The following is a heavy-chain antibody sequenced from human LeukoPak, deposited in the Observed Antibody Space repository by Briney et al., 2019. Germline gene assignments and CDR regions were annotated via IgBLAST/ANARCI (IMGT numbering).Heavy chain of an antibody. Sequence: GGSLRLSCAASGFTFSDYYMSWSRQAPGKGLEWLSYISPSTTHTSYADSVKGRFTISRDNTQNLLFLQMNSLRAEDTAVYYCARGGHGAADQWGQGTLVTVSS. CDR2: ISPSTTHT. D-gene: IGHD1-26*01. CDR3: ARGGHGAADQ. CDR1: GFTFSDYY. J-gene: IGHJ5*02. V-gene: IGHV3-11*05.